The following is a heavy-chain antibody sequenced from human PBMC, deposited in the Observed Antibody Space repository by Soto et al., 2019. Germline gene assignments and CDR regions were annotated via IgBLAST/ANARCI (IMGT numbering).Heavy chain of an antibody. CDR2: INPSGGST. Sequence: ASVKVSCKASGYTFTSYYMHWVRQAPGQGLEWMGIINPSGGSTSYAQKFQGRVTMTSDTSTSTVYMELSSLRSEDTAVYYCAGGQGYSSSWYGNDYYYYYMDVWGKGTTVTVSS. V-gene: IGHV1-46*03. CDR1: GYTFTSYY. D-gene: IGHD6-13*01. J-gene: IGHJ6*03. CDR3: AGGQGYSSSWYGNDYYYYYMDV.